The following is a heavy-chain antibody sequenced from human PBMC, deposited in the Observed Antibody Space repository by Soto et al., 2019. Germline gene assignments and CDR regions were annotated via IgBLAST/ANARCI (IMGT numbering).Heavy chain of an antibody. Sequence: QVQLVQSGAEVKKPESSVKVSCKGSGGTFSSYAISWVRQAPGQGLEWMGGIIPIFGTANYAQKFQGRVTITADESTSTAYMELSSPRSEDTAVYYCAGWEGLNWNYNYGMDVWGQGTTVTVSS. CDR1: GGTFSSYA. CDR2: IIPIFGTA. D-gene: IGHD1-20*01. J-gene: IGHJ6*02. CDR3: AGWEGLNWNYNYGMDV. V-gene: IGHV1-69*01.